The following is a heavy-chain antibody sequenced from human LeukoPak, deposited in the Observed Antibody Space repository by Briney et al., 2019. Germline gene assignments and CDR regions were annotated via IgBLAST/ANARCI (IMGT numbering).Heavy chain of an antibody. CDR2: IVGSGGST. J-gene: IGHJ4*02. CDR3: SKWGDYDVLTGYYDSDF. D-gene: IGHD3-9*01. Sequence: GGSLRLSCAASGFTFSNYAMSWVRQALGKGLEWVSAIVGSGGSTYYADSVKGRFTISRDNSKNTLFLQMNSLRVEDTALYYCSKWGDYDVLTGYYDSDFWGQGTLVTVSS. V-gene: IGHV3-23*01. CDR1: GFTFSNYA.